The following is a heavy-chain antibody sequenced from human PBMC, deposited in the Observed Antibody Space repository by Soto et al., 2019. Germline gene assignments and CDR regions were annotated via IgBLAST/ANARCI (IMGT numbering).Heavy chain of an antibody. CDR2: INQSGST. J-gene: IGHJ5*02. Sequence: SETLSLTCAVYSESFSKYYWNWIRQSPGKGLEWIGEINQSGSTNYNPSLKSRVTISIETSKNQFSLNLNSMTAADTAVYYCARDMHAGFTHYFDPWGQGTLVTVSS. V-gene: IGHV4-34*01. CDR3: ARDMHAGFTHYFDP. D-gene: IGHD1-26*01. CDR1: SESFSKYY.